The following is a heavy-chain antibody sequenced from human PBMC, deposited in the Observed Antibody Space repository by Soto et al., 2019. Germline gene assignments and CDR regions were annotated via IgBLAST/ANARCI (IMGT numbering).Heavy chain of an antibody. V-gene: IGHV2-5*02. D-gene: IGHD4-17*01. J-gene: IGHJ4*02. CDR2: IYWDEDK. CDR3: AHTHTPYGLDY. Sequence: QITLKESGPTLVKPTQTLTLTCTFSGFSLSTSGVGVGWIRQPPGKALEWLALIYWDEDKRYSTSLKSRLTXTXXTPNNQVVLTMTNMDPVDTATYYCAHTHTPYGLDYWGQGTLVTVSS. CDR1: GFSLSTSGVG.